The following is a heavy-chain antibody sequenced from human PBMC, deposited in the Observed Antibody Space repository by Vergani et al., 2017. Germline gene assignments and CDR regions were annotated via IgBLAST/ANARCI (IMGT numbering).Heavy chain of an antibody. D-gene: IGHD2-8*02. CDR3: AVRPRVKLVGREIVTKRTFDQ. J-gene: IGHJ4*02. V-gene: IGHV4-34*02. CDR2: INNDGHT. CDR1: GESFSSFY. Sequence: QVQLQQWGAGVVKPSGTLSLTCAVFGESFSSFYWSWIRQPPGKGLEWSGEINNDGHTNYNHSLESGVTVSRDTAKNQFYLHLMSVTAADTAMYYCAVRPRVKLVGREIVTKRTFDQWSQGSLVTVSS.